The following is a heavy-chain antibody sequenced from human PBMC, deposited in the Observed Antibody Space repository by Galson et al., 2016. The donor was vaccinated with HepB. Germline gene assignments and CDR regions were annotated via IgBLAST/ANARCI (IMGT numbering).Heavy chain of an antibody. D-gene: IGHD3-10*01. CDR1: GFTFSNYA. CDR3: ARDHQSYGSGSYGMDV. CDR2: ISYDGSNR. V-gene: IGHV3-30-3*01. Sequence: SLRLSCAASGFTFSNYAIHWVRQAPGKELEWVALISYDGSNRYFADSLKGRFTISRDNSKNTLYLQMNSLKAEDTAVYYCARDHQSYGSGSYGMDVWGQGTTVTVTS. J-gene: IGHJ6*02.